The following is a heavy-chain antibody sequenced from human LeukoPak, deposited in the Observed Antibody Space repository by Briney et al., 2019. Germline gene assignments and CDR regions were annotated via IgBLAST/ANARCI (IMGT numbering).Heavy chain of an antibody. CDR1: GFTFSSYR. Sequence: PGGSLRLSCAASGFTFSSYRMSWVRQAPGKGLEWVGRIKSKTDGGTTDYAAPVKGRFTISRDDSKNTLYLQMNSLKTEDTAVYYCTTDRSDRAFDIWGQGTMVTVSS. CDR2: IKSKTDGGTT. V-gene: IGHV3-15*01. J-gene: IGHJ3*02. CDR3: TTDRSDRAFDI. D-gene: IGHD6-6*01.